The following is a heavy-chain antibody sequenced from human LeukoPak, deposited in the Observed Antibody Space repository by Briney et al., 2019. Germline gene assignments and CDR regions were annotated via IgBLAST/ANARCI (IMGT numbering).Heavy chain of an antibody. J-gene: IGHJ6*02. D-gene: IGHD3-22*01. V-gene: IGHV1-46*01. CDR1: GYTFTSYY. CDR3: ARRGSNYYDSSGYRYYYGMDV. Sequence: ASVKVSCKASGYTFTSYYMHWVRQAPGQGLEWMGIINPSGGSTSYAQKFQGRVTMTRDTSTSTVYMELSSLRSEDTAVYYCARRGSNYYDSSGYRYYYGMDVWGQGTTVTVSS. CDR2: INPSGGST.